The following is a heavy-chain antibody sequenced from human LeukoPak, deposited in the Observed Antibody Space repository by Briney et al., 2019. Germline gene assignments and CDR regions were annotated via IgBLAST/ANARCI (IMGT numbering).Heavy chain of an antibody. D-gene: IGHD3-22*01. Sequence: PGGSLRLSCAASGFTVSSNYMSWVRQAPGKGLEWVSVIYSGGSTYYADSVKGRFTISRDNSKNTLYLQMNSMRAEDTAVYYCARDGYYYDSSCYCVDDYWGQGTLVTVSS. CDR3: ARDGYYYDSSCYCVDDY. CDR2: IYSGGST. CDR1: GFTVSSNY. J-gene: IGHJ4*02. V-gene: IGHV3-66*01.